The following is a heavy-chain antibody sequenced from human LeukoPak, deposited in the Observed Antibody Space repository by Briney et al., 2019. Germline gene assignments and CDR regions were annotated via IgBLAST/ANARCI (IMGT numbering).Heavy chain of an antibody. CDR1: GFTFTDYY. V-gene: IGHV3-11*01. CDR2: ISNTGRTT. CDR3: VKDFDGSGPGH. Sequence: PGGSLRLSCATSGFTFTDYYMSWVRQAPGKGLEWVSYISNTGRTTYDAESVKGRFTISRGNARESVYLQMNSLRAEDTAMYYCVKDFDGSGPGHWGQGTLVTVSS. D-gene: IGHD4-23*01. J-gene: IGHJ4*02.